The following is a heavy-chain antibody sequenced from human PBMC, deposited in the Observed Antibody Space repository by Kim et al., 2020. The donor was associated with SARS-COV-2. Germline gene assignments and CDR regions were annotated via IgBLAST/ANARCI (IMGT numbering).Heavy chain of an antibody. CDR3: ARTRGIAARRRGKTFDY. Sequence: SETLSLTCAVYGGSFSGYYWSWIRQPPGKGLEWIGEINHSGSTNYNPSLKSRVTISVDTSKNQFSLKLSSVTAADTAVYYCARTRGIAARRRGKTFDYWG. J-gene: IGHJ4*01. V-gene: IGHV4-34*01. D-gene: IGHD6-6*01. CDR2: INHSGST. CDR1: GGSFSGYY.